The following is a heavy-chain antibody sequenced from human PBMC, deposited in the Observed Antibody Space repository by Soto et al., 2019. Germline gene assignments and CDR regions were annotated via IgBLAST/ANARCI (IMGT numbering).Heavy chain of an antibody. CDR1: GYTFTGYY. D-gene: IGHD3-3*01. J-gene: IGHJ3*02. CDR2: INPNSGGT. V-gene: IGHV1-2*02. CDR3: ATAPLLEWLAKGDAFDI. Sequence: ASVKVSCKASGYTFTGYYMHWVRQAPGQGLEWMGWINPNSGGTNYAQKFQGRVTMTEDTSTDTAYMELSSLRSEDTAVYYCATAPLLEWLAKGDAFDIWGQGTMVTVSS.